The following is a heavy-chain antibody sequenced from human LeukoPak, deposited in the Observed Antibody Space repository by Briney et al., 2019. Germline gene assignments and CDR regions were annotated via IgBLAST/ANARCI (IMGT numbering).Heavy chain of an antibody. V-gene: IGHV3-9*01. D-gene: IGHD6-13*01. CDR1: GFTFDDYA. J-gene: IGHJ4*02. Sequence: GGSLRLSCAASGFTFDDYAMHWVRQAPGKGLEWVSGISWNSGIIDYADSVKGRFTISRDNAKNSLYLHMNSLRAEDTALYYCAKDKGYRSRWYFYFDYWGQGTLVSVSS. CDR2: ISWNSGII. CDR3: AKDKGYRSRWYFYFDY.